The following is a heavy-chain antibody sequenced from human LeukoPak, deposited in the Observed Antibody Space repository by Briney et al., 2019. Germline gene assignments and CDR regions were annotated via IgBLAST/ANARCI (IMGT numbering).Heavy chain of an antibody. CDR3: AKDDRFRGVPYYFDY. J-gene: IGHJ4*02. CDR2: ISGSGGST. D-gene: IGHD3-10*01. Sequence: PGGSLRLSCAASGFTFSSYATSWVRQAPGKGLEWVSAISGSGGSTYYADSVKGRFTISRDNSKNTLYLQMNSLRAEDTAVYYCAKDDRFRGVPYYFDYWGQGTLVTVSS. V-gene: IGHV3-23*01. CDR1: GFTFSSYA.